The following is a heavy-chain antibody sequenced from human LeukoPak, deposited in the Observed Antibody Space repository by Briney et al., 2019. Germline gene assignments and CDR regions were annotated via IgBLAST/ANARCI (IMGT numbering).Heavy chain of an antibody. Sequence: PGGSLRLSCAASGFTFSDYYMSWIRQAPGKGLEWVSYISSSGSTIYYADSVKGRFTISRDNSKNTLYLQMNSLRAEDTAVYYCAKDHIVVVRAFDYWGQGTLVTVSS. CDR2: ISSSGSTI. CDR1: GFTFSDYY. J-gene: IGHJ4*02. V-gene: IGHV3-11*01. D-gene: IGHD2-2*01. CDR3: AKDHIVVVRAFDY.